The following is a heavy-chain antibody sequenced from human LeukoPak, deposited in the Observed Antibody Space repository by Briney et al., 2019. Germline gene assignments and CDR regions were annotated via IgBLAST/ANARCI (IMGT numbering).Heavy chain of an antibody. CDR2: ISSGSTTI. Sequence: GGSLRLSFAASGFTFSSYSMNWVRQAPGKGLEWVSYISSGSTTIYSADSVKGRFTMSRDNAKNSLYLQMNSLGAEDTAVYFCASLAVAGTHSQHWGQGTLVTVSS. V-gene: IGHV3-48*04. CDR1: GFTFSSYS. D-gene: IGHD6-19*01. J-gene: IGHJ1*01. CDR3: ASLAVAGTHSQH.